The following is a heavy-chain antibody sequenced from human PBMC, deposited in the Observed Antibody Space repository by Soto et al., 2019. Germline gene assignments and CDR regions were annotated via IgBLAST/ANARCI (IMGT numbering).Heavy chain of an antibody. CDR2: IYYSGST. J-gene: IGHJ5*02. CDR3: ARGRRSGYDCCNWFDP. D-gene: IGHD5-12*01. CDR1: GAPITIDY. Sequence: PSETLSLTCTVSGAPITIDYWSWIRQAPGKGLEWIGYIYYSGSTAYNPSLKSRVTISVDTSKNQFSLKLSSVTAADTAVYYCARGRRSGYDCCNWFDPWGQGTLVTVSS. V-gene: IGHV4-59*12.